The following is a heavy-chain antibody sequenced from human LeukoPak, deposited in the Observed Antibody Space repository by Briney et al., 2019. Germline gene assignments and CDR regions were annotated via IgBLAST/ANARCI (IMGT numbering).Heavy chain of an antibody. CDR1: GYSFTDYY. J-gene: IGHJ4*02. D-gene: IGHD1-26*01. CDR2: VNPSGGTT. CDR3: ARAPPNSGSYWGYFDY. V-gene: IGHV1-46*01. Sequence: ASVKVSCKASGYSFTDYYIHWVRQAPGQGLEWLGIVNPSGGTTRYAQKFQDRVTMTRDTSTSTVYMELSSLTSEDTAVYYCARAPPNSGSYWGYFDYWGQGTLVTVSS.